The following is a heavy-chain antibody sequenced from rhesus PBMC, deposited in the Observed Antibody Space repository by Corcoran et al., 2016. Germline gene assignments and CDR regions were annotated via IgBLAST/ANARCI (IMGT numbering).Heavy chain of an antibody. V-gene: IGHV4-80*01. J-gene: IGHJ4*01. Sequence: QVQLQESGPGLVKPSETLSLTCAVSGHSFSGHWWSWIRPSPGKGLEWVGELNGNDGSTNYNPSLKTRVTISKDASKNQFSLRLTSVTSADTAGYYCAAHGWIDVPFDYWGQGVLFTVSS. D-gene: IGHD5-12*01. CDR1: GHSFSGHW. CDR2: LNGNDGST. CDR3: AAHGWIDVPFDY.